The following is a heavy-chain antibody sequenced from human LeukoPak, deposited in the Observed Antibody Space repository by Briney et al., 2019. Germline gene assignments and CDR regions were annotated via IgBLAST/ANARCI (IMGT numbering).Heavy chain of an antibody. CDR2: IYPGDSDT. Sequence: GESLKISCKGSGYSFTSYWIGWVRQMPGKGLEWMGIIYPGDSDTRYSPSFQGQVTISADKSNSTAYLQWSSLKASDTAMYYCARTLAYCGGDCYPDAFDIWGQGTMVTASS. J-gene: IGHJ3*02. D-gene: IGHD2-21*02. V-gene: IGHV5-51*01. CDR3: ARTLAYCGGDCYPDAFDI. CDR1: GYSFTSYW.